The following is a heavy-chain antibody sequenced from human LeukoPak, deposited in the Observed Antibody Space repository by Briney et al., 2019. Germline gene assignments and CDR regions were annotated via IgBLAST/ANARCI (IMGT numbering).Heavy chain of an antibody. D-gene: IGHD1-26*01. CDR2: IYYSGST. CDR3: ARGRLTVGATCYDY. CDR1: GGSISTYY. J-gene: IGHJ4*02. Sequence: KPSETLSLTCTVSGGSISTYYWSWIRQPPGKGLEWIGYIYYSGSTNYNPSLKSRVTISVVTSKNQFSLKLSSVTAADTAVYFCARGRLTVGATCYDYWGQGTLVTVSS. V-gene: IGHV4-59*01.